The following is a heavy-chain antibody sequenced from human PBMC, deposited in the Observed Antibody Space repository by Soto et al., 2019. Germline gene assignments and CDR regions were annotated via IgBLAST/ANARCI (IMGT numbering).Heavy chain of an antibody. V-gene: IGHV3-30-3*01. D-gene: IGHD1-1*01. J-gene: IGHJ6*02. CDR3: ARGTTTSAFSAMDV. CDR1: GFTFSYHA. CDR2: ISYDGDNK. Sequence: QVQLVESGGGVVQPGRSLRLSCAPSGFTFSYHALNWVRQAPGKGLEWVAVISYDGDNKYIAESVKGRFTISRDNSKNTVSLQMNSLRAEDTAMYFCARGTTTSAFSAMDVWGQGTTVTVSS.